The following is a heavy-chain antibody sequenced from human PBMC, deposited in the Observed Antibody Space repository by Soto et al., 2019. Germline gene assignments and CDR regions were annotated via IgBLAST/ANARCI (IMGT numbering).Heavy chain of an antibody. CDR2: IYYSGST. CDR1: GGSISSGDYY. Sequence: SETLSLTCTVSGGSISSGDYYWSWIRQPPGKGLEWIGYIYYSGSTYYNPSLKSRVTISVDTSKNQFSLKLSSVTAADTAVYYCARDRHGYSSGWLDYFDYWGQGTLVTVSS. J-gene: IGHJ4*02. D-gene: IGHD6-19*01. V-gene: IGHV4-30-4*01. CDR3: ARDRHGYSSGWLDYFDY.